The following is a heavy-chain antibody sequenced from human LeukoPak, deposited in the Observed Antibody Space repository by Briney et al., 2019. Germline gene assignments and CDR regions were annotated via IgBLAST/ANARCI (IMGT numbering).Heavy chain of an antibody. CDR2: ISYDGSNK. CDR3: ARSPYDILTGSEYYFDY. J-gene: IGHJ4*02. CDR1: GFTFSSYA. V-gene: IGHV3-30-3*01. D-gene: IGHD3-9*01. Sequence: GRSLRLSCAASGFTFSSYAMHWVRQAPGKGLEWVAVISYDGSNKYYADSVKGRFTISRDNSKNTLYLQMNSLRAEDTAVYYCARSPYDILTGSEYYFDYWGQGTLATVSS.